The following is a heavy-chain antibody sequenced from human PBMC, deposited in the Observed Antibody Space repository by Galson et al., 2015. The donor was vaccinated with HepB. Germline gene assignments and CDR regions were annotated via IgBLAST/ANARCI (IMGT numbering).Heavy chain of an antibody. CDR3: ARDLYDFWSGYYMSYYYYYYMDV. CDR1: GFTFSSYR. Sequence: SLRLSCAASGFTFSSYRMSWVRQAPGKGLEWVANIKQDGSEKYYVDSVKGRFTISRDNAKNSLYLQMNSLRAEDTAVYYCARDLYDFWSGYYMSYYYYYYMDVWGKGTTVTVSS. CDR2: IKQDGSEK. D-gene: IGHD3-3*01. J-gene: IGHJ6*03. V-gene: IGHV3-7*01.